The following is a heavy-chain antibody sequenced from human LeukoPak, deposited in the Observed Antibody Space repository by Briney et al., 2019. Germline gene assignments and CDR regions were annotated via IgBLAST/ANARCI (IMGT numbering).Heavy chain of an antibody. V-gene: IGHV4-39*07. CDR3: ARDRLRWPKIDH. Sequence: SETLSLTCSVSGYSISSSDYYWGWIRQPPGKGLEWIGSIYYSVTTYYNPSLKSRVTTSVDTSKNQFSLKLNSVTAADTAVYYCARDRLRWPKIDHWGQGTLVTVSS. D-gene: IGHD4-23*01. CDR2: IYYSVTT. J-gene: IGHJ4*02. CDR1: GYSISSSDYY.